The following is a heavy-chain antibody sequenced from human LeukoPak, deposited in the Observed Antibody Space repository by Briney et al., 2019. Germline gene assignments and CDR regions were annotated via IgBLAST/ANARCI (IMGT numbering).Heavy chain of an antibody. CDR2: ISYDGSNK. Sequence: GGSLRLSCAASGFTFSSYAMHWVRQAPGKGLEWVAVISYDGSNKYYADSVKGRFTISRDNSRNTLYLQMNSLRAEDTAVYYCARARTYGSGRNYFDYWGQGTLVTVSS. CDR3: ARARTYGSGRNYFDY. D-gene: IGHD3-10*01. J-gene: IGHJ4*02. CDR1: GFTFSSYA. V-gene: IGHV3-30-3*01.